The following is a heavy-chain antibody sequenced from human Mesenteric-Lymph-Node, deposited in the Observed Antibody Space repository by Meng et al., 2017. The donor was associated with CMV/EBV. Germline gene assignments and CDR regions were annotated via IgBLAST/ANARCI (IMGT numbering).Heavy chain of an antibody. V-gene: IGHV4-59*01. J-gene: IGHJ4*02. CDR1: GGSFSGYY. CDR3: ARTVTTSVFDY. Sequence: SETLSLTCAVYGGSFSGYYWSWIRQPPGKGLEWIGYIYYSGSTNYNPSLKSRVTISVDTSKNQFSLKLSSVTAADTAVYYCARTVTTSVFDYWGQGTLVTVSS. CDR2: IYYSGST. D-gene: IGHD4-17*01.